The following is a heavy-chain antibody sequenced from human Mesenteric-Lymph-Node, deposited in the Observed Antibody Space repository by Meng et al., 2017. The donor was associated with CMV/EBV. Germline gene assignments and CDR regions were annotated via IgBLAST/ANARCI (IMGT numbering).Heavy chain of an antibody. CDR1: GFTFEDYT. Sequence: GGSLRLSCAASGFTFEDYTMYWVRQVPGKGLEWVSLISWDGGHTYYAESVKGRFTISRDNSKNSLYLQMNSLTTEDSALYYCARDRVAVTGNYYYYIMDVWGQGTTVTRLL. CDR2: ISWDGGHT. CDR3: ARDRVAVTGNYYYYIMDV. J-gene: IGHJ6*02. V-gene: IGHV3-43*01. D-gene: IGHD1-26*01.